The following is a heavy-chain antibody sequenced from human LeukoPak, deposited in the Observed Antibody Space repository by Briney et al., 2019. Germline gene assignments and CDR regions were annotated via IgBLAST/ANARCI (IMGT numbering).Heavy chain of an antibody. J-gene: IGHJ4*02. V-gene: IGHV3-33*01. CDR2: IWYDGSNK. CDR3: ARERSGWDFDY. D-gene: IGHD6-19*01. Sequence: GGSLRLSCAASGFTFSSYGMHWVRQAPGKGLEWVADIWYDGSNKYYADSVKGRFTISRDNSKNTLYLQMNSLRAEDTAVYYCARERSGWDFDYWGQRTLVTVST. CDR1: GFTFSSYG.